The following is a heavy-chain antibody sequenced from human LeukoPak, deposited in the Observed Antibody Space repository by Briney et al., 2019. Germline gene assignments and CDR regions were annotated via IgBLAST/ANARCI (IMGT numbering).Heavy chain of an antibody. Sequence: SETLSLTCTVSGYSISSGYYWGWIRQPPGKGLEWIGSIYHSGITYYNPSLKSRVTISVDTSKNQFSLKLSSVTAADTAVYYCARDSGGYFDLWGRGTLVTVSS. CDR1: GYSISSGYY. J-gene: IGHJ2*01. CDR3: ARDSGGYFDL. V-gene: IGHV4-38-2*02. D-gene: IGHD3-10*01. CDR2: IYHSGIT.